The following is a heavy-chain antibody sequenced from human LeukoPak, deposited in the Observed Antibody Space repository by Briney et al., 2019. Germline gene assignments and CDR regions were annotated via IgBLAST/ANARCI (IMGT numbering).Heavy chain of an antibody. CDR3: ASYYGSGSYSYFDY. D-gene: IGHD3-10*01. J-gene: IGHJ4*02. CDR2: IYHSGST. V-gene: IGHV4-30-2*01. CDR1: GGSNSSGGYS. Sequence: SETLSLTCAVSGGSNSSGGYSWSWIRQPPGKGLEWIGYIYHSGSTYYNPSLKSRVTISVDRSKNQFSLKLSSVTAADTAVYYCASYYGSGSYSYFDYWGQGTLVTVSS.